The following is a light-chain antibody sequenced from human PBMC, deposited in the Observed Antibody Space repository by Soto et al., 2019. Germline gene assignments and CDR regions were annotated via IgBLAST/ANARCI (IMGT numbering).Light chain of an antibody. J-gene: IGLJ2*01. V-gene: IGLV2-8*01. CDR1: SSDVGGYNY. Sequence: QSALTQPPSASGSPGQSVTISCTGTSSDVGGYNYVSWYQQHPVKAPKLMIYEVSKRPSGVPDRFSASKSGNTASLTVSGLQTEDEADYYCSSYAGSNNLVFGGGTKLTVL. CDR3: SSYAGSNNLV. CDR2: EVS.